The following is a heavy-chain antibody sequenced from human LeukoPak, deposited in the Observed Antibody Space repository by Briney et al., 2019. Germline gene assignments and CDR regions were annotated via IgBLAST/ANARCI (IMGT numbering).Heavy chain of an antibody. CDR3: AKDFGERWLQRGYYFDY. V-gene: IGHV3-30*02. CDR2: IRYDGSNK. CDR1: GFTFSSYG. J-gene: IGHJ4*02. D-gene: IGHD5-24*01. Sequence: GGSLRLSCAASGFTFSSYGMHWVRQAPGKGLEWVAFIRYDGSNKYYADSVKGRFTISRDNSKNTLYLQMNSLRAEDTAVYYCAKDFGERWLQRGYYFDYWGQGTLVTVSS.